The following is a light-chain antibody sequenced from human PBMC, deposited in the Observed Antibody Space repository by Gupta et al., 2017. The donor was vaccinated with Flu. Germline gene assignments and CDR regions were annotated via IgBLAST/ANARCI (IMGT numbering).Light chain of an antibody. J-gene: IGKJ1*01. V-gene: IGKV2-30*02. Sequence: DVVLTQSPLSLPVTLGQPASISCRSSQSLVHSDGNTYLNWFQHRPGQSPRRLIHKVSNRDSGVPDRFSGSGSGTDFTLKIRRVEAEDVGIYYCMQGTHWHWTFGQGTKVEIK. CDR1: QSLVHSDGNTY. CDR3: MQGTHWHWT. CDR2: KVS.